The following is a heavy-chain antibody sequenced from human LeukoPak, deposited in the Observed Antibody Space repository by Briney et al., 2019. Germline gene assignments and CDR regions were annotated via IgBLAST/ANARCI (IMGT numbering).Heavy chain of an antibody. CDR3: AKQSTARSLGE. J-gene: IGHJ4*02. CDR2: ISNSGGST. Sequence: PGGSLRLSCVASGFTFSNFDMSWVRQAPGKGLEWVSGISNSGGSTYYADSVKGRFTISRVNSKNTLYLQMNSLRAEDTAVFYCAKQSTARSLGEGGQGTLVTVSS. CDR1: GFTFSNFD. V-gene: IGHV3-23*01. D-gene: IGHD6-6*01.